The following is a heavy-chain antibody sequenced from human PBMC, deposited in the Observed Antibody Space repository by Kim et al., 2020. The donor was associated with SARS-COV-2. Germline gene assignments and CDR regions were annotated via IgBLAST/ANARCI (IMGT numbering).Heavy chain of an antibody. Sequence: YADSVKGRFTISRDNAKNSLYLQMNSLRDEDTAVYYCARDEDTAMDPFDYWGQGTLVTVSS. D-gene: IGHD5-18*01. J-gene: IGHJ4*02. V-gene: IGHV3-48*02. CDR3: ARDEDTAMDPFDY.